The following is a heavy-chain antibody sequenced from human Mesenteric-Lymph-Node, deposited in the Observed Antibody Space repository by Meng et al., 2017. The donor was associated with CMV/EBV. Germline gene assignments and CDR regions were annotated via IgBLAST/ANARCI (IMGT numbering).Heavy chain of an antibody. CDR3: ARGVTVNYYYGMDV. V-gene: IGHV1-8*01. J-gene: IGHJ6*02. CDR1: GYTFTSYD. Sequence: ASVKVSCKASGYTFTSYDINWVRQATGQGLEWMGWMNPNSGNTGYAQKFQGRVTMTRNTSTSTAYMELSSLRSEDTAVYYCARGVTVNYYYGMDVWGQGTTVTVSS. CDR2: MNPNSGNT. D-gene: IGHD3-16*02.